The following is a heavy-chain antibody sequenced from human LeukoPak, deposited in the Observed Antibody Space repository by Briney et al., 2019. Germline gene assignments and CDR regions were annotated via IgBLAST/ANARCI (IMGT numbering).Heavy chain of an antibody. CDR1: GGSISSYY. CDR3: ARDLTYGGNDY. D-gene: IGHD4-23*01. CDR2: IYYSGST. J-gene: IGHJ4*02. Sequence: AETLSLTGTVSGGSISSYYWSWIRQPPGEGLEWIGYIYYSGSTNYNPSLKSRVTISVDTSKNQFSLKLSSVTAADTAVYYCARDLTYGGNDYWGQGTLVTVSS. V-gene: IGHV4-59*12.